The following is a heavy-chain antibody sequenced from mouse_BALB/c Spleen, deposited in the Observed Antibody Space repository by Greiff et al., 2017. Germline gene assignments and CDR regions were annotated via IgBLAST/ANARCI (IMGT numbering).Heavy chain of an antibody. D-gene: IGHD2-3*01. Sequence: QVQLQQSGAELVRPGTSVKMSCKAAGYTFTNYWIGWVKQRPGHGLEWIGDIYPGGGYTNYNEKFKGKATLTADTSASTAYMQLSILTSEDSAIYYCSRGRPSMIPFAYWGQGTLVTVSA. CDR1: GYTFTNYW. CDR2: IYPGGGYT. J-gene: IGHJ3*01. CDR3: SRGRPSMIPFAY. V-gene: IGHV1-63*02.